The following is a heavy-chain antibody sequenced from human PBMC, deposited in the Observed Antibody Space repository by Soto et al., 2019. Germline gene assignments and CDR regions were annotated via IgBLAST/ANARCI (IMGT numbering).Heavy chain of an antibody. D-gene: IGHD5-12*01. CDR2: IKPDNGDT. V-gene: IGHV1-18*04. J-gene: IGHJ5*02. CDR1: GYPFSKYG. Sequence: QLQLVQSGAEVERPGASVRVSCKAYGYPFSKYGISWIRQAPGQGLEWMGWIKPDNGDTNYAQKFQGRVTMTTDTSSNPAYMELRSLRSDDTAVYYCATSYDSGFDPWGQGTLVSFSS. CDR3: ATSYDSGFDP.